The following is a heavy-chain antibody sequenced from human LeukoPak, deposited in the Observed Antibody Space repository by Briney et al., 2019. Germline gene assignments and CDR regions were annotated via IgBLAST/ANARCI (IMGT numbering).Heavy chain of an antibody. J-gene: IGHJ3*02. CDR3: ASSYYYGSGSPDAFDI. CDR2: IYPGDSDT. CDR1: GYKFSDYW. V-gene: IGHV5-51*01. Sequence: GESLKISCTGSGYKFSDYWIGWMRQMPGRGLEWMGIIYPGDSDTRYSPSFQGQVTISADKSISTAYLQWSSLKASDTAMYYCASSYYYGSGSPDAFDIWGQGTMVTVSS. D-gene: IGHD3-10*01.